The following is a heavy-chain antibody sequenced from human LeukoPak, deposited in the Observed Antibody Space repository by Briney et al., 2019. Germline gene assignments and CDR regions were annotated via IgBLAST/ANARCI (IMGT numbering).Heavy chain of an antibody. Sequence: GGSLRLSCAASGFTFSNYAMSWVRQAPGKGLEWVSSISGTGGSTYYADSVKGRFTISRDNSNNTLFLQMNSLRAEDTAVYYCAKVRTGHYFDYWGQGTLVTVSP. CDR2: ISGTGGST. J-gene: IGHJ4*02. V-gene: IGHV3-23*01. D-gene: IGHD1-1*01. CDR1: GFTFSNYA. CDR3: AKVRTGHYFDY.